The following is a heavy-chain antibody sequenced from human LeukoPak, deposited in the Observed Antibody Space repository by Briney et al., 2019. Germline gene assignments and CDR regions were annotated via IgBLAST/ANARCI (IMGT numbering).Heavy chain of an antibody. Sequence: GGSLRLSCVASGFTFSSYSMNWVRQAPGKGLEWVSSISSSSSYIYYADSVKGRFTISRDNAKNSLYLQMNSLRAEDTAVYYCARGRGWNNANWFDPWGQGTLVTVSS. CDR3: ARGRGWNNANWFDP. CDR1: GFTFSSYS. J-gene: IGHJ5*02. CDR2: ISSSSSYI. D-gene: IGHD1/OR15-1a*01. V-gene: IGHV3-21*01.